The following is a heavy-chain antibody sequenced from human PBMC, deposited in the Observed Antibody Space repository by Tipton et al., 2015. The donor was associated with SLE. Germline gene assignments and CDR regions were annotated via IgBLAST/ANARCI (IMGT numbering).Heavy chain of an antibody. CDR1: GDSINSGSYS. CDR2: IYRGGSA. Sequence: TLSLTCIVSGDSINSGSYSWSWFRQPPGKGLEWIGYIYRGGSAFDNPSLKSRVTISVDTSDNQFSLKLLSVTAADTAVYYCARDFGNVGRFDSWGQGTLVTVSS. J-gene: IGHJ5*01. V-gene: IGHV4-30-2*01. D-gene: IGHD3-10*01. CDR3: ARDFGNVGRFDS.